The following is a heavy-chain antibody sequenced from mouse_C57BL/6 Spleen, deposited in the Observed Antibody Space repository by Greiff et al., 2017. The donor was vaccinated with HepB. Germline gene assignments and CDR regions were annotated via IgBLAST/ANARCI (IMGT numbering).Heavy chain of an antibody. CDR3: ARSDLYYLHWYFDV. J-gene: IGHJ1*03. Sequence: QVQLQQPGAELVKPGASVKLSCKASGYTFTSYWMQWVKQRPGQGLEWIGEIDPSDSYTNYNQKFKGKATLTVDTSSSTAYMQLSSLTSEDSAVDYCARSDLYYLHWYFDVWGTGTTVTVSS. V-gene: IGHV1-50*01. CDR1: GYTFTSYW. D-gene: IGHD1-1*01. CDR2: IDPSDSYT.